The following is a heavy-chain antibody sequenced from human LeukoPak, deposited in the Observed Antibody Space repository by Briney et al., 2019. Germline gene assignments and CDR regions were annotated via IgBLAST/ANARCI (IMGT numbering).Heavy chain of an antibody. Sequence: GGSLRLSCAVSGITLSNYGMSWVRQAPGKGLEWVAGISDSGGRTKYAGSVKGRFTISRDNSKNTLYLQMNSLRAEDTAVYFCAKRGVVIRVILVGFHKEAYYFDSWGQGALVTVSS. J-gene: IGHJ4*02. CDR2: ISDSGGRT. CDR3: AKRGVVIRVILVGFHKEAYYFDS. CDR1: GITLSNYG. V-gene: IGHV3-23*01. D-gene: IGHD3-22*01.